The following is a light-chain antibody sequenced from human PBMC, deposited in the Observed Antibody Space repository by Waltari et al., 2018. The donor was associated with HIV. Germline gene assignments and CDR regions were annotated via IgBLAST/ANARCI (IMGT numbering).Light chain of an antibody. J-gene: IGLJ1*01. Sequence: QSFLTQPPSASGTPGQTVTISCSGSSSNIENDNVYWYQQLEGMTPKLLIYKNFLRPSGVPDRFAASKSGTSASLTISGLRSADEADYYCVGWDSSLSAYVFGAGTKVAVL. CDR3: VGWDSSLSAYV. V-gene: IGLV1-47*01. CDR2: KNF. CDR1: SSNIENDN.